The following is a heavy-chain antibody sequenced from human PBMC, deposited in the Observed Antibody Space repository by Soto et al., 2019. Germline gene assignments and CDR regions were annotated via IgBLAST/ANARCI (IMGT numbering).Heavy chain of an antibody. Sequence: QVQLVESGGGVVQPGRSLRLSCAASGFTFRNYGMHWVRQAPGKGLEWVAVISYDGSNKYYADSVKGRFTISRDNSKNTRYLQMNSLRAEDTAVYYCAKDAGGAGWYYFDYWGQGTLVTVSS. CDR2: ISYDGSNK. D-gene: IGHD6-19*01. V-gene: IGHV3-30*18. CDR1: GFTFRNYG. J-gene: IGHJ4*02. CDR3: AKDAGGAGWYYFDY.